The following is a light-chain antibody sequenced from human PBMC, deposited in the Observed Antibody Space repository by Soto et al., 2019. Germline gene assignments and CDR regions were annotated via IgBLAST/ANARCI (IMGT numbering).Light chain of an antibody. J-gene: IGLJ3*02. CDR1: SSDVGGYNY. V-gene: IGLV2-14*01. Sequence: QSVLTQPASVSGSPGQSITISCTGTSSDVGGYNYVSWYQQHPGKAPKFMIYEVSNRPSGVSNRFSVSKSGNTASLTISGLQAEDEADYYCSSYTSSSTHWVFGGGTKLTVL. CDR2: EVS. CDR3: SSYTSSSTHWV.